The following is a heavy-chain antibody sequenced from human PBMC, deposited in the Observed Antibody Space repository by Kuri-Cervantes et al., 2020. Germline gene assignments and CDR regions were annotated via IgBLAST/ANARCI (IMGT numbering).Heavy chain of an antibody. CDR1: GASVSSYY. V-gene: IGHV4-59*02. Sequence: SETLSLTCTVSGASVSSYYWSWIRQPPGKRLEWIGYISNTGSTNYNPSLKSRVTISLDTSKNQFSLKLSSVTAADTAVYYCARGPWTYYYYYYMDVRGKGTTVTVSS. CDR2: ISNTGST. D-gene: IGHD3/OR15-3a*01. J-gene: IGHJ6*03. CDR3: ARGPWTYYYYYYMDV.